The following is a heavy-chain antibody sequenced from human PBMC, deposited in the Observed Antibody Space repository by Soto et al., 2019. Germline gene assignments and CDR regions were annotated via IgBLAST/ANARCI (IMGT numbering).Heavy chain of an antibody. CDR1: GFTFISHD. J-gene: IGHJ4*02. CDR3: VKGFWGDY. Sequence: EVQLLESGGGLVQPGGSLRLSCSASGFTFISHDMIWVRQAPGKGLEWVSGVSGGGITSYADSEKGRFTISRDKSRNTLYLQMNSLRVEDTAVYYCVKGFWGDYWGQGTLVTVSS. V-gene: IGHV3-23*01. CDR2: VSGGGIT. D-gene: IGHD3-16*01.